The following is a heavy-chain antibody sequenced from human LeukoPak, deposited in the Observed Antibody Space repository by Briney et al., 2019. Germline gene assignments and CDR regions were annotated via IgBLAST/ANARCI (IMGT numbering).Heavy chain of an antibody. CDR1: GYTFTSYA. J-gene: IGHJ4*02. D-gene: IGHD3-10*01. V-gene: IGHV1-3*01. CDR2: INAGNGIT. CDR3: ASSLWFGELLTQY. Sequence: ASVKVSCKASGYTFTSYAMHWVRQAPGQRLEWMGWINAGNGITKYSQKFQGRVTITRDTSASTAYMELSSLRSEDTAVYYCASSLWFGELLTQYWGQGTLVTVSS.